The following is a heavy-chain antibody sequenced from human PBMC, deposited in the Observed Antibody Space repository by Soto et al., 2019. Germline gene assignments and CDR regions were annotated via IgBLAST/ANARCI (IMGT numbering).Heavy chain of an antibody. V-gene: IGHV4-61*01. CDR1: GGSVSSGSYY. CDR3: ARGGYCGGDCYSWSFDY. Sequence: SETLSLTCTVSGGSVSSGSYYWSWIRQPPGKGLEWIGYIYYSGSTNYNPSLKSRVTISVDTSKNQFSLKLSSVTAADTAVYYCARGGYCGGDCYSWSFDYWGQGTLVTVPQ. J-gene: IGHJ4*02. CDR2: IYYSGST. D-gene: IGHD2-21*02.